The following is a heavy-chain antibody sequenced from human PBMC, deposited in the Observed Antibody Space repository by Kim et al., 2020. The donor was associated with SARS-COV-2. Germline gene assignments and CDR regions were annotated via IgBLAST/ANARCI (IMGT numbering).Heavy chain of an antibody. J-gene: IGHJ3*02. Sequence: PGSVQRRFTISRENAKNSLYHQMNRLRTGDTAVYYCARGYSSSWYWAFDIWGQGTMVTVSS. CDR3: ARGYSSSWYWAFDI. D-gene: IGHD6-13*01. V-gene: IGHV3-13*01.